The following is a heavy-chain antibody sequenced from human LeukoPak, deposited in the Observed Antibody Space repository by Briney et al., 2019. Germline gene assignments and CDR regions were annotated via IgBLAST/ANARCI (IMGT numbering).Heavy chain of an antibody. V-gene: IGHV4-59*01. CDR2: IYSSGSS. CDR1: AGSISGYY. D-gene: IGHD6-19*01. CDR3: ARSLAVAGYSYYYYLDV. J-gene: IGHJ6*03. Sequence: PSETLSLTCTVSAGSISGYYWSWIRQPPGKGLEWIAYIYSSGSSNYNPSLKSRVTISVDTSKNQFSLRLNSVTAADTAVYFCARSLAVAGYSYYYYLDVWGTGTTVAVPS.